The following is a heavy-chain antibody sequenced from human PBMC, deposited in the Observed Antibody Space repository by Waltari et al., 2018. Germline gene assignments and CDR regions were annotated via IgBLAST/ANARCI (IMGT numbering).Heavy chain of an antibody. J-gene: IGHJ4*02. V-gene: IGHV3-9*01. D-gene: IGHD3-10*01. CDR2: ISWNSGSI. CDR3: AKDLGSGDY. Sequence: EVQLVESGGGLVQPGRSLRLSCAASGFTFDDYAMHWVRQAPGKGLEWVSGISWNSGSIGDADSVKGRFTISRDNAKNSLYLQMNSLRAEDTALYYCAKDLGSGDYWGQGTLVTVSS. CDR1: GFTFDDYA.